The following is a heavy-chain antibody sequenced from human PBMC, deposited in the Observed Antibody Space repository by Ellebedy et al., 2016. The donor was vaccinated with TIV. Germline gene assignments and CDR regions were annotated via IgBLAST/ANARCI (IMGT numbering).Heavy chain of an antibody. CDR2: INHSGST. Sequence: SETLSLXXAVYGGSFSGYYWSWIRQPPGKGLEWIGEINHSGSTNYNPSLKSRVTISVDTSKNQFSLKLSSVTAADTAVYYCARDKSNYYGSGSYRYLWYFDLWGRGTLVTVSS. J-gene: IGHJ2*01. V-gene: IGHV4-34*01. D-gene: IGHD3-10*01. CDR3: ARDKSNYYGSGSYRYLWYFDL. CDR1: GGSFSGYY.